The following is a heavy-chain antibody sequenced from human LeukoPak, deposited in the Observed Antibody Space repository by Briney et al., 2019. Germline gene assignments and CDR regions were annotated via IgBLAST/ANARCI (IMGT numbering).Heavy chain of an antibody. CDR1: GYSFTSYW. CDR2: IYPDDSDI. J-gene: IGHJ4*02. V-gene: IGHV5-51*01. CDR3: ARSRDSSGFYYLI. Sequence: GESLKISCKGSGYSFTSYWIAWVRQMPGKGLECMGIIYPDDSDIKYSPSFQGQVTISADKSITTAYLQWSSLKASDTAMYYCARSRDSSGFYYLIWGQGTLVTVSS. D-gene: IGHD3-22*01.